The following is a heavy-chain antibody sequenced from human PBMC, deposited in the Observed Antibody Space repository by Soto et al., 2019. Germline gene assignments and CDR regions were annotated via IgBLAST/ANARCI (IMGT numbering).Heavy chain of an antibody. CDR2: ISGSGGST. J-gene: IGHJ5*02. V-gene: IGHV3-23*01. Sequence: GGSLRLSCAASGFTFSSYAMSWVRQAPGKGLEWVSAISGSGGSTYYADSVKGRFTISRDDSKNMVYLEMNNLKAEDTAMYYCITQRTVFGEVLLAWGQGTLVTVSS. CDR3: ITQRTVFGEVLLA. CDR1: GFTFSSYA. D-gene: IGHD3-3*01.